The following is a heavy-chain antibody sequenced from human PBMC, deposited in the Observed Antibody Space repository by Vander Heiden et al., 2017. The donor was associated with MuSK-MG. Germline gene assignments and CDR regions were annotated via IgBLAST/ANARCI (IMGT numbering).Heavy chain of an antibody. V-gene: IGHV1-46*01. CDR1: GYTFTSYY. Sequence: QVQLVQSGAEVKKPGASVKVSCKASGYTFTSYYMHWVRQAPGQGLEWMGIINPSGGSTSDALKFQGRVTMTRDTSTITVYMELCRIRSEHTAVYYGARYTFSSKSAFHIWCQVRMVTVSS. CDR3: ARYTFSSKSAFHI. D-gene: IGHD3-16*01. J-gene: IGHJ3*02. CDR2: INPSGGST.